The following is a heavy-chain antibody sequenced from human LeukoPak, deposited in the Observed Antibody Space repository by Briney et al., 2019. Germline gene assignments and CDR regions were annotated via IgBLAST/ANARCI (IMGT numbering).Heavy chain of an antibody. Sequence: SVKVSCKASGGTFSSYAISWVRQAPGQGLEWMGGIIPIFGTANYAQKFQGRVTITADESTNTAYMELSSLRSEDTAVYYCARVTAARPGPWGQGTLVTVSS. D-gene: IGHD6-6*01. CDR2: IIPIFGTA. CDR3: ARVTAARPGP. V-gene: IGHV1-69*13. J-gene: IGHJ5*02. CDR1: GGTFSSYA.